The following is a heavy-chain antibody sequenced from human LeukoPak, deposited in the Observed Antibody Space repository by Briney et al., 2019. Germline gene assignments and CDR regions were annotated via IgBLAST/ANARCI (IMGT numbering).Heavy chain of an antibody. D-gene: IGHD5-12*01. V-gene: IGHV4-34*01. CDR1: GGSFSGYY. J-gene: IGHJ4*02. CDR3: ASGYSGYDPDSY. Sequence: SETLSLTCAVYGGSFSGYYWSWIRQPPGKGLEWIGEINHSGSTNYNPSLKSRVTMSIETSKNQFSLNLSSVTAADTAVYYCASGYSGYDPDSYWGQGTLATVSS. CDR2: INHSGST.